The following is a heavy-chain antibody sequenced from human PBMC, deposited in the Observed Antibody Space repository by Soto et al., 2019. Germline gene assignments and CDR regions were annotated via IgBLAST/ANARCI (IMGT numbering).Heavy chain of an antibody. Sequence: SETLSLTCAVFGGSITSGGYSWSWIRQPPGKGLEWIGYIFRSGSTSYTPSLKSRVTISLDRSKNQFSLNLSSVTAADTAVYFCARGRGCYSAGFDYWGQGALVTVSS. J-gene: IGHJ4*02. D-gene: IGHD2-15*01. CDR3: ARGRGCYSAGFDY. V-gene: IGHV4-30-2*01. CDR2: IFRSGST. CDR1: GGSITSGGYS.